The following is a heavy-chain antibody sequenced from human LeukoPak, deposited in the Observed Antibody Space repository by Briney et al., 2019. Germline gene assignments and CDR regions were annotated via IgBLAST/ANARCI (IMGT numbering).Heavy chain of an antibody. CDR1: GGSFSGYY. CDR2: INHSGST. J-gene: IGHJ4*02. V-gene: IGHV4-34*01. D-gene: IGHD3-22*01. CDR3: ARWYYYDSSGYRNLFDY. Sequence: SETLSLTCAVYGGSFSGYYWSWIRQPPGKGLEWIGEINHSGSTNYNPSLKSRVTISVDTSKNQFSLKLSSVTAADTAVYYCARWYYYDSSGYRNLFDYWGQGTLVSVSS.